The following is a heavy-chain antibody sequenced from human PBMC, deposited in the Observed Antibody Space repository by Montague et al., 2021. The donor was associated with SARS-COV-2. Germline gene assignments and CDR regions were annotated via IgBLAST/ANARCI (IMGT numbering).Heavy chain of an antibody. Sequence: SETLSLTCTVSGGSVSSSSYYWGWIRQPPGKGLEWIGSIYYTGSTYYNPSLKSRVTISVDTSKNQFSLKLSSVTAADTAVYYCAGTLTGSGNAFDIWGQGTMVTVSS. CDR1: GGSVSSSSYY. CDR3: AGTLTGSGNAFDI. D-gene: IGHD3-10*01. V-gene: IGHV4-39*01. CDR2: IYYTGST. J-gene: IGHJ3*02.